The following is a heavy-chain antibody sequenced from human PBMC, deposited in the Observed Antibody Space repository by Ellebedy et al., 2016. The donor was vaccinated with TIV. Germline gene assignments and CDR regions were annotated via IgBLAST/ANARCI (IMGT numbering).Heavy chain of an antibody. CDR2: INSDGSST. CDR1: GFTFSSYS. CDR3: ARGTHDFWSGYYTDY. D-gene: IGHD3-3*01. Sequence: GESLKISCAASGFTFSSYSMNWVRQAPGKGLVWVSRINSDGSSTSYADSVKGRFTISRDNAKNSLYLQMNSLRAEDTAVYYCARGTHDFWSGYYTDYWGQGTLVTVSS. J-gene: IGHJ4*02. V-gene: IGHV3-74*01.